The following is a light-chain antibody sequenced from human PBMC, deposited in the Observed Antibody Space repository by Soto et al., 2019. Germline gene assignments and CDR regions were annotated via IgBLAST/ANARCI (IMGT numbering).Light chain of an antibody. CDR1: SSDVGGYSY. CDR2: DVS. Sequence: QSVLPQPASVSGSPGQSIAISCTGTSSDVGGYSYVSWYQQQPGKAPKLVISDVSNRPSGVSDRFSGSKSGNTASLTISGLQTKDEADYYCASYTTSSTYVFGTGTKVTVL. CDR3: ASYTTSSTYV. V-gene: IGLV2-14*01. J-gene: IGLJ1*01.